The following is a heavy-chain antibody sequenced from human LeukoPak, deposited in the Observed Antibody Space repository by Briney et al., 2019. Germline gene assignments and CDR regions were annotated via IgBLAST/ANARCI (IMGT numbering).Heavy chain of an antibody. D-gene: IGHD6-13*01. J-gene: IGHJ5*02. CDR2: MNPNSGNT. V-gene: IGHV1-8*03. Sequence: ASVKVSCKASGYTFTSYDINWVRQATGQGLEWMGWMNPNSGNTGYAQKFQGRVTITRNTSISTAYMELSSLRSKDTAVYYCARGYTRRQRAAAGYNWFDPWGQGTLVTVSS. CDR3: ARGYTRRQRAAAGYNWFDP. CDR1: GYTFTSYD.